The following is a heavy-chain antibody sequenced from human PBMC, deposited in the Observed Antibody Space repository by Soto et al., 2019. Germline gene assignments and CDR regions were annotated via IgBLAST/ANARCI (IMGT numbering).Heavy chain of an antibody. CDR2: INHSGAT. V-gene: IGHV4-34*01. J-gene: IGHJ4*02. D-gene: IGHD6-6*01. CDR1: GGSFNDYY. CDR3: XXXXXGXGTRHYYFHY. Sequence: QVQLQQWGAGLLKPSETLSLTCAVYGGSFNDYYWTWLRQPPGERLEWIGEINHSGATNYNPSLKSRVTISIDTSKNQFSLXLXSMTAADTAVXXXXXXXXGXGTRHYYFHYWGPGTLVTVSS.